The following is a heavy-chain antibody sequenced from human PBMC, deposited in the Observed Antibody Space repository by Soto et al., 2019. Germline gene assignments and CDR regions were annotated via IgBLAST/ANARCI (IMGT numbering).Heavy chain of an antibody. V-gene: IGHV1-3*01. D-gene: IGHD6-13*01. CDR3: VRRHVSATGIDWFDP. CDR1: GYTFTSFG. Sequence: ASVKVSCKASGYTFTSFGIHWVRQAPGQRLEWMGWINAANGDTIYSPKFQVRVTIIRDTSASTTYMELSSLRSEDTAVYYCVRRHVSATGIDWFDPWGQGTLVTVSS. J-gene: IGHJ5*02. CDR2: INAANGDT.